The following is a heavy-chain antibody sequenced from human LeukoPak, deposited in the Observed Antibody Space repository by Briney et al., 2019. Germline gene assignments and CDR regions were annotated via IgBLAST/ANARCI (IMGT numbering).Heavy chain of an antibody. J-gene: IGHJ4*02. CDR1: GYTFTSYA. D-gene: IGHD2-15*01. Sequence: ASVKVSCKASGYTFTSYAMNWVRQAPGQGLEWMGWINTNTGNPTYAQGFTGRFVFSLDTSVSTAYLQSSSLQAEDTAVYYCARGSYCSGGSCYHGPNYWGQGTLVTVSS. CDR2: INTNTGNP. V-gene: IGHV7-4-1*02. CDR3: ARGSYCSGGSCYHGPNY.